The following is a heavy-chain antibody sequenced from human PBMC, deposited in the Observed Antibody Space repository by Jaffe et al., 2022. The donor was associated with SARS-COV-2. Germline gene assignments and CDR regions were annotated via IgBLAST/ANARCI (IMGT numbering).Heavy chain of an antibody. CDR3: ARGGWNDEGVVPELYYYYYGMDV. D-gene: IGHD1-1*01. V-gene: IGHV3-21*01. CDR2: ISSSSSYI. J-gene: IGHJ6*02. CDR1: GFTFSSYS. Sequence: EVQLVESGGGLVKPGGSLRLSCAASGFTFSSYSMNWVRQAPGKGLEWVSSISSSSSYIYYADSVKGRFTISRDNAKNSLYLQMNSLRAEDTAVYYCARGGWNDEGVVPELYYYYYGMDVWGQGTTVTVSS.